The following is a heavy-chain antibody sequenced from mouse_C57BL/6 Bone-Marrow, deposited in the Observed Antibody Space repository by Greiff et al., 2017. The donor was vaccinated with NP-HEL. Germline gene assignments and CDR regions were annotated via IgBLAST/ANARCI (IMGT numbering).Heavy chain of an antibody. D-gene: IGHD1-1*01. Sequence: EVQLQESGPGLVKPSQSLSLTCSVTGYSITGGYYWNWIRQFPGNKLEWMGYISYDGSNNYNPSLKNRIPITRDTSKNQFFLKLNSVTTEDTATYYCARGDYYYGVYYAMDYWGQGTSVTASS. CDR2: ISYDGSN. CDR1: GYSITGGYY. CDR3: ARGDYYYGVYYAMDY. J-gene: IGHJ4*01. V-gene: IGHV3-6*01.